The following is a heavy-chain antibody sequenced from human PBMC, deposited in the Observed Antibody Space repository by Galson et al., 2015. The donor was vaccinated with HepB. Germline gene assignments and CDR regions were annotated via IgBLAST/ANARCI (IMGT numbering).Heavy chain of an antibody. Sequence: SVKVSCKASGYTFTGYYVHWVRQAPGQGLEWMGWINPNIGGTNYAQKFQGWVTMTRDTSITTAYMELSRLRSDDTAVYYCARDGNYGSGSWRRRFDYWGQGTLVTVSS. CDR1: GYTFTGYY. D-gene: IGHD3-10*01. CDR3: ARDGNYGSGSWRRRFDY. J-gene: IGHJ4*02. V-gene: IGHV1-2*04. CDR2: INPNIGGT.